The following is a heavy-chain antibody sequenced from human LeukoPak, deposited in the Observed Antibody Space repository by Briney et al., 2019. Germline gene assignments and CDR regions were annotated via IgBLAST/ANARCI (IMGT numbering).Heavy chain of an antibody. J-gene: IGHJ3*02. CDR3: ARSDLPSPVKGAIDI. Sequence: SQTLSLTCTLSGDSTSSSYSWSWIRQPAGKTLEWIGRIYTSGTVNYNPSLKRRVSISLDTSNNQFSLNLRSVTAADTAVYYCARSDLPSPVKGAIDIWGPGTMVTVSS. CDR1: GDSTSSSYS. CDR2: IYTSGTV. D-gene: IGHD4-23*01. V-gene: IGHV4-61*02.